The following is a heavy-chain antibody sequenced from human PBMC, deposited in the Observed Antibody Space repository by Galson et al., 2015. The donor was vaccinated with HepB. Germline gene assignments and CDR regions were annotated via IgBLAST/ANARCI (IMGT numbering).Heavy chain of an antibody. CDR1: GFTFSSYS. Sequence: SLRLSCAASGFTFSSYSMNWVRQAPGKGLEWVSYISSSSSTIYYADSVKGRFTISRDNSKNTLYLQMNSLRAEDTAVYYCAKDHKEEWELLGGYYFDYWGQGTLVTVSS. CDR2: ISSSSSTI. CDR3: AKDHKEEWELLGGYYFDY. D-gene: IGHD1-26*01. J-gene: IGHJ4*02. V-gene: IGHV3-48*01.